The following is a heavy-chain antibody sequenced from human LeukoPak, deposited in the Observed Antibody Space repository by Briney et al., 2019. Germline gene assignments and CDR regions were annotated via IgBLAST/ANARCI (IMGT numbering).Heavy chain of an antibody. V-gene: IGHV4-61*02. CDR2: IYTSGST. J-gene: IGHJ3*02. Sequence: SETLSLTCTVSGGSISSGSYYWSWIRQPAGKGLEWSVRIYTSGSTNYNPSLKSRVTISVDTSKNQFSLKLSSVTAADTAVYYCASSIGEVVLAATSDAFDIWGQGTMVTVSS. CDR3: ASSIGEVVLAATSDAFDI. CDR1: GGSISSGSYY. D-gene: IGHD2-2*01.